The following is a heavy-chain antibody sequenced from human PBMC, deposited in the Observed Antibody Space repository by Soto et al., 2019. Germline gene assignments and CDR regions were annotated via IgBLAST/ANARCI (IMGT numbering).Heavy chain of an antibody. CDR1: GGTFSSYA. J-gene: IGHJ4*02. CDR3: ARRGGGGDYVWGSYRRPFDY. CDR2: IIPIFGTA. Sequence: QVQLVQSGAEVKKPGSSVKVSCKASGGTFSSYAISWVRQAPGQGLEWMGGIIPIFGTANYAQKFQGRVTITADECTSTAYVELRSVRSEKRAVCYWARRGGGGDYVWGSYRRPFDYWGQGTLVTVSS. D-gene: IGHD3-16*02. V-gene: IGHV1-69*01.